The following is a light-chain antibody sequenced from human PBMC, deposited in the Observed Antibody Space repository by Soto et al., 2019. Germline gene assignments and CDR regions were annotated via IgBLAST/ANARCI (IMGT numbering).Light chain of an antibody. V-gene: IGLV1-40*01. CDR1: GSNVGASYD. CDR3: QSYDNILSGPL. Sequence: QSVLTQPPSVSGASGQTITMSCTGSGSNVGASYDVHWYQVLPGAGPRLLIYKNNNRPSGVPDRFSGSKSGTSASLAITGLRAEDEADYYCQSYDNILSGPLFGGGTKLTVL. CDR2: KNN. J-gene: IGLJ3*02.